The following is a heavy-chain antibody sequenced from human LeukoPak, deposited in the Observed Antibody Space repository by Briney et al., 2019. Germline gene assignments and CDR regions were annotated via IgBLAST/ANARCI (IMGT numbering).Heavy chain of an antibody. V-gene: IGHV3-74*01. CDR2: INSDGSGT. J-gene: IGHJ4*02. CDR3: AKEPYDSGTYYQSH. Sequence: GGSLRLSCAASGFTLSSYWMQWVRQVPGKGLVWVSRINSDGSGTTYADSVKGRFTISRDNAKNTLYLQMNSLRAEDTAVYYCAKEPYDSGTYYQSHWGQGTLVTVSS. D-gene: IGHD3-10*01. CDR1: GFTLSSYW.